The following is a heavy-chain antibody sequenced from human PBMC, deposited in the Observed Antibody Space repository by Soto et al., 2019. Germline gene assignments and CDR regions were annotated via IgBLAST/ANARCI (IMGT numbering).Heavy chain of an antibody. CDR2: LIPIIGPT. CDR1: GGIFSRYA. Sequence: QVQLVQSGAEVKKPGSSVKVSCKASGGIFSRYAISWVRQAPGQGLEWMAGLIPIIGPTNYAQKFQGRVTITADESTSTAYMELSSLRSDDTAVYYCARETLDDGYNGGWFDPWGQGTLVIVSS. J-gene: IGHJ5*02. V-gene: IGHV1-69*12. CDR3: ARETLDDGYNGGWFDP. D-gene: IGHD5-12*01.